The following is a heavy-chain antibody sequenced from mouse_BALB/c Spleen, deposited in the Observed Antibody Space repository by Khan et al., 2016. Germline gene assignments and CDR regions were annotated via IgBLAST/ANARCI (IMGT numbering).Heavy chain of an antibody. V-gene: IGHV3-6*02. J-gene: IGHJ3*01. CDR1: GYSITSDYY. CDR2: ISYAGNN. CDR3: AREDPPLFAY. Sequence: EVQLQESGPGLVKPSQSLSLTCSVTGYSITSDYYWNWIRQFPGNQLEWMGYISYAGNNNYNPSLKNRISITRDTSQNQFCLKLSSVTAEYTATYYWAREDPPLFAYWGQGTLVTVSA.